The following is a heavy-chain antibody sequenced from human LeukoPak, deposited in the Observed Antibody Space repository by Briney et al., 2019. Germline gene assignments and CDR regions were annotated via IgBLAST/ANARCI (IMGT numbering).Heavy chain of an antibody. D-gene: IGHD2-2*01. CDR1: GFTFSSYW. CDR3: ASSPWYQYYFDY. J-gene: IGHJ4*02. CDR2: IKQDGSEK. V-gene: IGHV3-7*01. Sequence: GGSLRLSCAASGFTFSSYWMSWVRQAPGKGLEWVANIKQDGSEKYYVDSVKGRFTISRDNAKNSLYLQMNSLRAEDTAVYYRASSPWYQYYFDYWGQGTLVTVSS.